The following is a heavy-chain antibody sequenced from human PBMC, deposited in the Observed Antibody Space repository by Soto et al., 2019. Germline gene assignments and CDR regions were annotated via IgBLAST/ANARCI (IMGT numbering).Heavy chain of an antibody. CDR2: INPNSGGT. Sequence: GASVKVSCKASGYTFTGYYMHWVRQAPGQGLEWMGWINPNSGGTNYAQKFQGWVTMTRDTSISTAYMELSRLRSDDTAVYYCARDQGVRDYYYGMDVWGQGTTVTVSS. CDR3: ARDQGVRDYYYGMDV. D-gene: IGHD3-10*01. CDR1: GYTFTGYY. V-gene: IGHV1-2*04. J-gene: IGHJ6*02.